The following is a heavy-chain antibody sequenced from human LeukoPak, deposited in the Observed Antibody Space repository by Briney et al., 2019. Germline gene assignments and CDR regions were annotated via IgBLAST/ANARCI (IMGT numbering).Heavy chain of an antibody. J-gene: IGHJ6*02. V-gene: IGHV3-30*04. CDR1: GFTFSSYA. CDR3: AREHSSSWYTPLQYYYYGMDV. D-gene: IGHD6-13*01. CDR2: ISYDGSNK. Sequence: GGSLRLSCAASGFTFSSYAMHWVRQAPGKGLEWVAVISYDGSNKYYADSVKGRFTISRDNSKNTLYLQMNSLRAEDTAVYYCAREHSSSWYTPLQYYYYGMDVWGQGTTVTVSS.